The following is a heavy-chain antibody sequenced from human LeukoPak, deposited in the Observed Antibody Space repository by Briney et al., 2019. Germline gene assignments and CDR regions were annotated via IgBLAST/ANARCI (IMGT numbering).Heavy chain of an antibody. CDR1: DASISGYY. Sequence: SETLSLTCTISDASISGYYWSWIRQPPGKGLEWIGSIHFSGSTNYNPSLRSRVTISVDTSKNQLSLKLSSVTAADTAVYYCARDLGGIYFDYWGQGILVTVSS. CDR3: ARDLGGIYFDY. V-gene: IGHV4-59*01. CDR2: IHFSGST. J-gene: IGHJ4*02. D-gene: IGHD1-26*01.